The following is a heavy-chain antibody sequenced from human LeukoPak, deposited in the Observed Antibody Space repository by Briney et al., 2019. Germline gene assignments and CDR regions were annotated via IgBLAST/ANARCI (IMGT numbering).Heavy chain of an antibody. CDR3: ARVIRRNDAFDI. D-gene: IGHD2-21*01. Sequence: SETLSLTCTVSGGSLSSGDYYWSWIRQPPEKGLEWIGYIYYSGSTYYNPSLKSRVTISVDTSKNQFSLKLSSVTAADTAVYYCARVIRRNDAFDIWGQGTMVTVSS. J-gene: IGHJ3*02. V-gene: IGHV4-30-4*01. CDR2: IYYSGST. CDR1: GGSLSSGDYY.